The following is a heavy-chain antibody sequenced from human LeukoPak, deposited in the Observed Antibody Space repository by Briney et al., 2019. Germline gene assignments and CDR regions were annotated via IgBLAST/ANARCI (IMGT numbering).Heavy chain of an antibody. CDR3: TGDGVSRDWLFLDY. J-gene: IGHJ4*02. V-gene: IGHV3-53*01. CDR2: ICTDGRT. D-gene: IGHD3/OR15-3a*01. CDR1: GFSFSSYA. Sequence: GGSLRLSCAAGGFSFSSYAMSWVRQAPGKGLEWVSFICTDGRTYYADSVKGRFSISRDVSENTLYLQMTSLRADDTAVYYCTGDGVSRDWLFLDYWGQGTLVTVSS.